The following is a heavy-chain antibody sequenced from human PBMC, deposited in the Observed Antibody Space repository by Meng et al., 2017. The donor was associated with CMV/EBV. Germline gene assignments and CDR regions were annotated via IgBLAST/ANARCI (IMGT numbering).Heavy chain of an antibody. CDR2: IYWDDDK. CDR3: AHRHCGGDCYPLNYFDY. D-gene: IGHD2-21*02. Sequence: QIPLKEFCPTLVKPTQTRTLTFTFSGFSLSTSGVGVGWIRQPPGKALEWLALIYWDDDKRYGPSLKSRLTITKDTSKNQVVLTMTNMDPVDTATYYCAHRHCGGDCYPLNYFDYWGQGTLVTVSS. V-gene: IGHV2-5*05. CDR1: GFSLSTSGVG. J-gene: IGHJ4*02.